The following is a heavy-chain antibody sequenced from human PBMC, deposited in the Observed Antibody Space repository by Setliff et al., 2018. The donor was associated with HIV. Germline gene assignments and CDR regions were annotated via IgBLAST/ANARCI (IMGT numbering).Heavy chain of an antibody. D-gene: IGHD6-13*01. Sequence: ASVKVSCKISGYTLTELSIHWVRQAPGKGLEWMANFDPEDGETFYAQKFQGRLTMTEDTSTDTAYMQLSSLRTDDTAMYYCATDPGYSSTWYSESFQHWGQGTVVTVSS. CDR2: FDPEDGET. V-gene: IGHV1-24*01. CDR3: ATDPGYSSTWYSESFQH. CDR1: GYTLTELS. J-gene: IGHJ1*01.